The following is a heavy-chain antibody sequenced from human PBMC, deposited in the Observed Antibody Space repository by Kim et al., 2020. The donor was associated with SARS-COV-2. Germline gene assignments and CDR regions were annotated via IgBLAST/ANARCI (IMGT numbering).Heavy chain of an antibody. D-gene: IGHD1-26*01. CDR3: ATSGSYGGRLDY. J-gene: IGHJ4*02. Sequence: SETLSLTCTVSGGSMSSYYWSWIRQPPGKGLEWIGYIYYSGSTNYNPSLKSRVTISLDTSNNQFSLKLSSVTAAATAVYYCATSGSYGGRLDYWGQGTL. CDR1: GGSMSSYY. V-gene: IGHV4-59*08. CDR2: IYYSGST.